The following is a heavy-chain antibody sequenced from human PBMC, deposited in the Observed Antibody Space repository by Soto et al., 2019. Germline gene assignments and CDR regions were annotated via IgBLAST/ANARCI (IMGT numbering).Heavy chain of an antibody. J-gene: IGHJ4*02. Sequence: PGGSLRLSCSASGFTFSSFSMHWVRQSPGKGLEYVSHMSSDGGRIYYADSVKGRFTISRDNSKNMLYLQMSSLRPDDSAVYYCVKSRGGANHDFFDWGQGTQVTVSS. V-gene: IGHV3-64D*06. CDR3: VKSRGGANHDFFD. CDR1: GFTFSSFS. CDR2: MSSDGGRI. D-gene: IGHD1-1*01.